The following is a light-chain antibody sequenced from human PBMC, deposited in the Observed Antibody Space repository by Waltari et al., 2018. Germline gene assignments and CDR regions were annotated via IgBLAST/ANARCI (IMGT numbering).Light chain of an antibody. J-gene: IGKJ5*01. CDR1: QSVSSN. Sequence: EIVMTQSPATLSVSPGERATLSCRASQSVSSNLAWYQQKPGQTPRLLIYEASTRPTGIPARFSGSGSVTEFTLSISSLQSEDFAVYYCQQYNTWPPITFGQGTRLEIK. CDR3: QQYNTWPPIT. V-gene: IGKV3-15*01. CDR2: EAS.